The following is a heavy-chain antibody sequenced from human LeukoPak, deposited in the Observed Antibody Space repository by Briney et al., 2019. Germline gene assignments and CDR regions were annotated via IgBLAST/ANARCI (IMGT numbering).Heavy chain of an antibody. J-gene: IGHJ4*02. CDR1: GLTFDDYA. CDR2: ISWNSGSI. CDR3: ARGADSSGYLSGY. Sequence: GRSLRLSCAASGLTFDDYAMHWVRQAPGKGLGWVSGISWNSGSIGYADSVKGRFTISRDNAKNFLYLQMNSLRAEDTALYYCARGADSSGYLSGYWGQGTLVTVSS. D-gene: IGHD3-22*01. V-gene: IGHV3-9*01.